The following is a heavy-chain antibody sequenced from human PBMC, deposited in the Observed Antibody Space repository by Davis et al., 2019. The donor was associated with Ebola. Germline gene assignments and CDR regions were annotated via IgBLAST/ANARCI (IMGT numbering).Heavy chain of an antibody. D-gene: IGHD3-16*01. CDR3: AKEEGGYYFDY. J-gene: IGHJ4*02. Sequence: PGGSLRLSCAASGFTLSNNDMSWVRQAPGKGLEWVSAISGSVDSTYYADSVKGRFTISRDNSKNTLYLQMNSLRAEDTAVYYCAKEEGGYYFDYWGQGTLVTVSS. V-gene: IGHV3-23*01. CDR1: GFTLSNND. CDR2: ISGSVDST.